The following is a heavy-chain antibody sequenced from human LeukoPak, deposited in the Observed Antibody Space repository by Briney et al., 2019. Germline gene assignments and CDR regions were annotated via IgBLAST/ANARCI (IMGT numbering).Heavy chain of an antibody. CDR3: ARDLRRYGGNPNDAFDI. D-gene: IGHD4-23*01. Sequence: ASVKVSCKVSGYTVTELSMHWVRQSPGKGLEWMGGFHPEDGETIYAQKFQGRVTMTEDTSTDTAYMELSSLRSEDTAVYYCARDLRRYGGNPNDAFDIWGQGTMVTVSS. V-gene: IGHV1-24*01. CDR1: GYTVTELS. CDR2: FHPEDGET. J-gene: IGHJ3*02.